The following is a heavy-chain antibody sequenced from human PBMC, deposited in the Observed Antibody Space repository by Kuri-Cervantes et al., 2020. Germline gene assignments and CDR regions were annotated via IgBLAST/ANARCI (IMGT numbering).Heavy chain of an antibody. Sequence: SQTLSLTCAVSGYSISSGYYWGWIRQPPGKGLEWIGNIYHSGSTYYNPSLKSRVTMSLDTSKNQFSLSLTSVTAADTAIYYCAALVDYWGQGTLVTVSS. J-gene: IGHJ4*02. CDR1: GYSISSGYY. CDR3: AALVDY. V-gene: IGHV4-38-2*01. D-gene: IGHD1-26*01. CDR2: IYHSGST.